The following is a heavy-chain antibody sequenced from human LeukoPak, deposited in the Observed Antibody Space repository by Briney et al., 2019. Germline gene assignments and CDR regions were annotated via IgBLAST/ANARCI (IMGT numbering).Heavy chain of an antibody. D-gene: IGHD1-1*01. J-gene: IGHJ4*02. V-gene: IGHV3-33*01. CDR3: ARGTSPSYGFPRN. CDR2: IWYDGSNK. Sequence: GGSLRLSCAASGFTFSSYGMHWVRQAPGKGLEWVAVIWYDGSNKYYADSVKGRFTISRDNSKNTLYLQMNSLRAEDTAVYYCARGTSPSYGFPRNWGQGTQVTVSS. CDR1: GFTFSSYG.